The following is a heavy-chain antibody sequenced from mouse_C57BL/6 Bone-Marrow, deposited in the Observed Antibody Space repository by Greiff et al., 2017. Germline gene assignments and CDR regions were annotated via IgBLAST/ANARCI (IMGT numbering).Heavy chain of an antibody. CDR3: ARGGYGNYGFAY. J-gene: IGHJ3*01. CDR1: GYTFTSYW. V-gene: IGHV1-64*01. CDR2: IHPNSGST. Sequence: QVQLKQPGAELVKPGASVKLSCKASGYTFTSYWMHWVKQRPGQGLEWIGMIHPNSGSTNYNEKFKSKATLTVDKSSSTAYMQLSSLTSEDSAVYYCARGGYGNYGFAYWGQGTLVTVSA. D-gene: IGHD2-10*02.